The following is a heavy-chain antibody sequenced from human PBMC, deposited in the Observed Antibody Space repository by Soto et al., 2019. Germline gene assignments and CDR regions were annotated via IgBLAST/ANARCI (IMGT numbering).Heavy chain of an antibody. CDR2: INPNSGGT. J-gene: IGHJ4*02. Sequence: GASVKVSCKASGYTFTGYYMHWVRQAPGQGLEWMGWINPNSGGTNYAQKFQGWVTMTRDTSISTAYMELSSVTAADTAVYYCAGTKRATMVRFDYWGQGTLVTVSS. CDR3: AGTKRATMVRFDY. V-gene: IGHV1-2*04. CDR1: GYTFTGYY. D-gene: IGHD3-10*01.